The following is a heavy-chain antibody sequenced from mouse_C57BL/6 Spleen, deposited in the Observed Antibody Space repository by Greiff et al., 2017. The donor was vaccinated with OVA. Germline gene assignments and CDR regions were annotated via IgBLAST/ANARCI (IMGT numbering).Heavy chain of an antibody. CDR1: GYTFTDYN. CDR2: INPNNGGT. D-gene: IGHD1-1*01. V-gene: IGHV1-22*01. Sequence: EVQLQQSGPELVKPGASVKMSCKASGYTFTDYNMHWVKQSHGKSLEWIGYINPNNGGTSYNQKFKGKATLTVNKSSSTAYMELRSLTSEDSAVYYCARFHDYGSSYAMDYWGQGTSVTVSS. J-gene: IGHJ4*01. CDR3: ARFHDYGSSYAMDY.